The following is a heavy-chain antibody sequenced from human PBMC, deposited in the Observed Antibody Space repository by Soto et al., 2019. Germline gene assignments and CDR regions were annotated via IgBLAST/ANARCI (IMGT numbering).Heavy chain of an antibody. J-gene: IGHJ4*02. Sequence: GGSLRLSCAASGFTFNNYAMSWVRQAPGKGLQWVSAISGSGDTTYYADSVKGRFTISRDNSKKTLYLQMNGLRAEDTAVYYCAKDLTAMTTFDFWGQGALVTVS. CDR3: AKDLTAMTTFDF. V-gene: IGHV3-23*01. D-gene: IGHD4-17*01. CDR1: GFTFNNYA. CDR2: ISGSGDTT.